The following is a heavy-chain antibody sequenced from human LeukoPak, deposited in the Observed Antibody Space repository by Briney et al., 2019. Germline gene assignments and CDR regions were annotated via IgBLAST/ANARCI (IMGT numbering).Heavy chain of an antibody. D-gene: IGHD3-22*01. V-gene: IGHV1-46*01. CDR2: INPSGGST. Sequence: ASVKASRKASGYTFTSYYIHWVRQAPGQGLELMGIINPSGGSTNYAQKFQGRVAMTRDTSTSTVYMELSSLRSEDTAVDYCARGLDYYDTTKGFDYWGQGTLVTVSS. CDR1: GYTFTSYY. J-gene: IGHJ4*02. CDR3: ARGLDYYDTTKGFDY.